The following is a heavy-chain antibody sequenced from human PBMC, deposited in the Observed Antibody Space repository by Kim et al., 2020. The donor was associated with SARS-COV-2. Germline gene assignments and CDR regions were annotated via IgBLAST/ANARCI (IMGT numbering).Heavy chain of an antibody. J-gene: IGHJ4*02. Sequence: GGSLRLSCAASGFTLSSYGMHWVRQAPGKGLEWVAVISYDGSNKYYADSVKGRFTISRDNSKNTLYLQMNSLRAEDTAVYYCAGETGMVVTAGGEFDYWGQGTLVTVSS. CDR1: GFTLSSYG. CDR3: AGETGMVVTAGGEFDY. V-gene: IGHV3-33*05. CDR2: ISYDGSNK. D-gene: IGHD2-21*02.